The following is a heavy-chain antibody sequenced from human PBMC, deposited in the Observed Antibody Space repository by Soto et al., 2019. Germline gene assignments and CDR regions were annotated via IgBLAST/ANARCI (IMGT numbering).Heavy chain of an antibody. J-gene: IGHJ6*02. CDR2: FIPIFGTA. CDR3: ARAVAGGVYYYYGMDV. CDR1: GGTFSSYA. V-gene: IGHV1-69*12. D-gene: IGHD6-19*01. Sequence: QVQLVQSGAEVTKPGSSVKVSCKASGGTFSSYAINWVRQAPGQGLEWMGGFIPIFGTADYAQKFQGRVTITADESTSTAYMELSSLRSEDTAVYYCARAVAGGVYYYYGMDVWGQGTTVTVSS.